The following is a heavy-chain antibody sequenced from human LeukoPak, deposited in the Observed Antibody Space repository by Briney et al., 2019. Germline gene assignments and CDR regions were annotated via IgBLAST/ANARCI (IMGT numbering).Heavy chain of an antibody. D-gene: IGHD5-18*01. CDR3: AKDRAGYSYGTFEA. J-gene: IGHJ4*02. V-gene: IGHV3-23*01. CDR2: ITNTGATT. CDR1: GFTFSNYA. Sequence: GGSLRLSCAASGFTFSNYAMTWVRQAPGKGLGWVSSITNTGATTYYADSVKGRFTISRDNSKTTLYFQMNSLRVEDTAIYYCAKDRAGYSYGTFEAWGQGALVTVSS.